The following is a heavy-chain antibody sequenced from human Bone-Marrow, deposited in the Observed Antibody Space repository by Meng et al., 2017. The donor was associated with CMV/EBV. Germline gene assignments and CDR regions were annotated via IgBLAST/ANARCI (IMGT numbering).Heavy chain of an antibody. D-gene: IGHD6-19*01. J-gene: IGHJ6*02. CDR2: IIPILGIA. Sequence: SVKVSCKASGGTFSSYAISWVRQAPGQGLEWMGGIIPILGIANYAQKFQGRVTITADKSTSTAYMELSSLRSEDTAVYYCAMYSSGWYGDYYYYYGMDVWGQGNTVTVSS. V-gene: IGHV1-69*10. CDR1: GGTFSSYA. CDR3: AMYSSGWYGDYYYYYGMDV.